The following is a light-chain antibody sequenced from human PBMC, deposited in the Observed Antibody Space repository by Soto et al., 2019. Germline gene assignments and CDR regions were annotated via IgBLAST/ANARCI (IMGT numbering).Light chain of an antibody. Sequence: EKIMNQSPATPSVSPGGKDTLSSRASQSVSSNLAWYQQKPGQAPRLLIYDASTRATGIPARFSGSGSGTEFTLTISSLQSEDLAVYYCQQYDDWPETFGQGTKVDIK. CDR1: QSVSSN. CDR2: DAS. J-gene: IGKJ1*01. V-gene: IGKV3-15*01. CDR3: QQYDDWPET.